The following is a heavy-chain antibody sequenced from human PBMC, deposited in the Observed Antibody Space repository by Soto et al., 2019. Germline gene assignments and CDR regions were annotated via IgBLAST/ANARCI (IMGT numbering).Heavy chain of an antibody. J-gene: IGHJ6*02. D-gene: IGHD2-2*01. Sequence: QVQLVQSGAEVKKPGASVKVSCKASGYTFTSYDINWVRQATGQGLEWMGWMNPNRGNTGYAQKFQGRVTMHRNTSISTAYMELSSLRSEDTAVYYCARVDIVVVPAASKHYYYYGMDVWGQGTTVTVSS. CDR2: MNPNRGNT. CDR1: GYTFTSYD. V-gene: IGHV1-8*01. CDR3: ARVDIVVVPAASKHYYYYGMDV.